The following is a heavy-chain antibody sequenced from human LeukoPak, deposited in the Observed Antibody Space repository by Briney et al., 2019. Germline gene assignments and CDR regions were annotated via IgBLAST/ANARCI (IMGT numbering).Heavy chain of an antibody. J-gene: IGHJ3*02. Sequence: ASVTLSCKASGDTFTHYYTHWVRQPPGQALEWMGWTNPNSGDTKYAQKLQGWVTMTRDTSTSTAYMELSSLKSDGTAMYYCARGDAFDIWGQGTLVTISS. CDR2: TNPNSGDT. V-gene: IGHV1-2*04. CDR1: GDTFTHYY. CDR3: ARGDAFDI.